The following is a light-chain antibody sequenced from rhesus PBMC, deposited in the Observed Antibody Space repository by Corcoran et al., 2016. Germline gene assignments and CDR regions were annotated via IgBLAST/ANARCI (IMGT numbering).Light chain of an antibody. CDR1: QGISTY. V-gene: IGKV1-43*01. Sequence: DIQMTQSPSSLSASAGDRVTITCRASQGISTYLNWYQQKPGKAPKRLIYAASSLESGVPSRLSGSGSGTEFTLTISSLQPEDFATYYCLQYNSNPYSFGQGTKVEIK. CDR3: LQYNSNPYS. CDR2: AAS. J-gene: IGKJ2*01.